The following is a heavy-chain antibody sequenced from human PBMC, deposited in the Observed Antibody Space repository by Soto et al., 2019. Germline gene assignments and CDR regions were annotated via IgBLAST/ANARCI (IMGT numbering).Heavy chain of an antibody. J-gene: IGHJ4*02. Sequence: SETLSVTCSVSGASVSSGSHYWSWIRQSPGKGLEWIGFIYYSGSTNYNPSLKSRVTISVDTSKNQFSLKVSSVTAADTAVYFCARDPLGYSSSHFFDQLGQGTLV. V-gene: IGHV4-61*01. CDR3: ARDPLGYSSSHFFDQ. D-gene: IGHD6-6*01. CDR2: IYYSGST. CDR1: GASVSSGSHY.